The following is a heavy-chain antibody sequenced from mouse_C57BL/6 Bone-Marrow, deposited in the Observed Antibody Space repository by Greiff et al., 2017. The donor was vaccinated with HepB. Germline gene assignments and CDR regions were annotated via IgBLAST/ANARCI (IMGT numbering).Heavy chain of an antibody. CDR1: GFSLTSYG. CDR2: IWSGGST. CDR3: ASYYYGSSY. Sequence: VQRVESGPGLVQPSQSLSITCTVSGFSLTSYGVHWVRQSPGKGLEWLGVIWSGGSTDYNAAFISRLSISKDNSKSQVFFKMNSLQADDTAIYYCASYYYGSSYWGQGTTLTVSS. D-gene: IGHD1-1*01. V-gene: IGHV2-2*01. J-gene: IGHJ2*01.